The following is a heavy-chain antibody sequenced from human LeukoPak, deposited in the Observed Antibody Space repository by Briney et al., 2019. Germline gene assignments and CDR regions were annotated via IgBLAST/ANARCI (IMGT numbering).Heavy chain of an antibody. CDR1: GYSISSGYY. J-gene: IGHJ6*03. V-gene: IGHV4-38-2*02. CDR2: IYHSGST. D-gene: IGHD6-13*01. Sequence: SETLSLTCTVSGYSISSGYYWGWIRQPPGKGLEWIGSIYHSGSTYYNPSLKSRVTISVDTSKNQFSLKLSSVTAADTAVYYCARVGQYSSSWSYYYYYMDVWGKGTTVTVSS. CDR3: ARVGQYSSSWSYYYYYMDV.